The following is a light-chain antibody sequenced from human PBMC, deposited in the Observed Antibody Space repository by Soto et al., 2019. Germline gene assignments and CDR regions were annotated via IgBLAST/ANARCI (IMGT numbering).Light chain of an antibody. V-gene: IGKV3-20*01. CDR3: QQYSGSRPLIT. CDR2: GAS. J-gene: IGKJ5*01. Sequence: EIVLTQSPGTLSLSPGERATLSCRASQSVSSSYLAWYQQKPGLAPRLLIYGASSRATAIPDRFSGSGSGTDFTLTISRLEPEDFAVYYCQQYSGSRPLITFAQGTRLEIK. CDR1: QSVSSSY.